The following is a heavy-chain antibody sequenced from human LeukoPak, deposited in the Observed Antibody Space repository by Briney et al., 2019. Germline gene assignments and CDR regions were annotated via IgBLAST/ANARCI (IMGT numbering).Heavy chain of an antibody. CDR1: GFTFSDYH. Sequence: GGSLRLSCAASGFTFSDYHMTWIRQAPGKGLEWVSSISYSGRTIYYADSVKGRFTISRDNAKNSLYLQMNSLRAEDTAVYYCARAYCSGGSCYETFDYWGQGTLVTVSS. D-gene: IGHD2-15*01. J-gene: IGHJ4*02. CDR2: ISYSGRTI. CDR3: ARAYCSGGSCYETFDY. V-gene: IGHV3-11*01.